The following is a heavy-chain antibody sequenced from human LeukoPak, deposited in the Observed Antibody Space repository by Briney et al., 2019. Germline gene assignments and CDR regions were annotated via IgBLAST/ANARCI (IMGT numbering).Heavy chain of an antibody. D-gene: IGHD2-8*01. V-gene: IGHV3-15*01. CDR2: IKSKTDGGTS. Sequence: GVPVTLPCTASGFTRCNARTSWLPHAPGKALEWVGRIKSKTDGGTSDYPAHVKGRFTISRDDSKSTLYLQMNSLKTEDTAVYYCTTDRMGLHYWGQGTLVTVSS. J-gene: IGHJ4*02. CDR3: TTDRMGLHY. CDR1: GFTRCNAR.